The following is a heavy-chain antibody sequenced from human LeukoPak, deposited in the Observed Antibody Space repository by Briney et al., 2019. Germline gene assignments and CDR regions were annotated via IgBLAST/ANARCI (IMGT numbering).Heavy chain of an antibody. CDR2: INHSGST. CDR1: GCIFSGYC. D-gene: IGHD3-16*01. CDR3: ARAWPISTAYVRPFDY. J-gene: IGHJ4*02. Sequence: SESLSLSCAVSGCIFSGYCWNWIRQPPGKGLEWIGAINHSGSTNYNPSLKSRVTISVDTSKNQFSLKLSSVTAADTAVYYCARAWPISTAYVRPFDYWGQGTLVTVSS. V-gene: IGHV4-34*01.